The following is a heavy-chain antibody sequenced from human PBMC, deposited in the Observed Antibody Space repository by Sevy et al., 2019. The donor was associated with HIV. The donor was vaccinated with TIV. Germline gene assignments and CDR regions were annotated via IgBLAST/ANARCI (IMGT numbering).Heavy chain of an antibody. V-gene: IGHV3-15*01. CDR2: IYSKTDGGTT. D-gene: IGHD7-27*01. J-gene: IGHJ4*02. CDR3: SAVYTTSQYWGTHFFDY. CDR1: GFTFSTAW. Sequence: GGSLRLSCAASGFTFSTAWMTWVRQAPGKGLEWVGRIYSKTDGGTTEYAAPVRGRFIISRNDFEDTVYLQMNSLKIEDTAVYYCSAVYTTSQYWGTHFFDYWGQGALVTVSS.